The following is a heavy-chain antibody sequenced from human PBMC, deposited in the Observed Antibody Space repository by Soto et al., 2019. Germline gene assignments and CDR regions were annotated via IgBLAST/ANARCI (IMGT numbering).Heavy chain of an antibody. CDR2: IYYSGST. D-gene: IGHD6-13*01. CDR1: GVSISSYY. CDR3: ARDPYSSSWYATNYYYYGMDV. J-gene: IGHJ6*02. Sequence: SETLSLTCTVPGVSISSYYWSWIRQPPGKGLEWIGYIYYSGSTNYNPSLKRRVTISVDTSKNQFSLKLSSVTAADTAVYYCARDPYSSSWYATNYYYYGMDVWGQGTTVTVSS. V-gene: IGHV4-59*01.